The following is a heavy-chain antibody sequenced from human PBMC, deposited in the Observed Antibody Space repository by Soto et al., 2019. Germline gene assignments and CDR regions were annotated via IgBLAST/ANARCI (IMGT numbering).Heavy chain of an antibody. D-gene: IGHD2-2*01. CDR2: INSDGSST. Sequence: GGSLRLSCAASGFTFSSYWMHWVRQAPGKGLVWVSRINSDGSSTSYADSVKGRFTISRDNAKNTLYLQMNSLRAEDTAVYYCARGKIPLDIVVVPAAMGPYYYYGMDVWGQGTTVTVSS. J-gene: IGHJ6*02. V-gene: IGHV3-74*01. CDR3: ARGKIPLDIVVVPAAMGPYYYYGMDV. CDR1: GFTFSSYW.